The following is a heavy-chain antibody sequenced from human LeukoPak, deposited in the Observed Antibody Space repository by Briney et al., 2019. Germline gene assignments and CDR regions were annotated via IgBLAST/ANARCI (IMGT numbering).Heavy chain of an antibody. CDR2: ITSDGSST. Sequence: GVPLTLPCAPSGFPFSNYCMHWVRQAPGKGVVWVSRITSDGSSTGYTDSVRGRFTISRDNAKNTLYLQMNSLRAEDTAVYYCARGTHGSDIWGQGTMVTVSS. J-gene: IGHJ3*02. CDR3: ARGTHGSDI. CDR1: GFPFSNYC. D-gene: IGHD1-1*01. V-gene: IGHV3-74*01.